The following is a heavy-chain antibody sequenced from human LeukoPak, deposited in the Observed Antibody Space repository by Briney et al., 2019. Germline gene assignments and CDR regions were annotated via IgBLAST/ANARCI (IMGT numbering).Heavy chain of an antibody. J-gene: IGHJ4*02. CDR2: INTDGSTT. CDR3: ARNSYYGHDY. V-gene: IGHV3-74*01. D-gene: IGHD3-10*01. CDR1: GFTFSGYS. Sequence: GGSLRLSCAASGFTFSGYSMHWVRQAPGKGLVWVSRINTDGSTTTYADSVKGRFTISRDNAKNTLYLQMSSLRAEDTAVYFCARNSYYGHDYWGQGTLVTVSS.